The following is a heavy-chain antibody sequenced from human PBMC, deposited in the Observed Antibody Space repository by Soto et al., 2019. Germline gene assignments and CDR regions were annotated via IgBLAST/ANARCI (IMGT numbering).Heavy chain of an antibody. Sequence: GESLKISCKGSGYSFTSYWISWVRQMPGKGLEWMGSIDPSGSYTNYSPSFQGHVTISADKSISTAYLQWSSLKASDTAMYYCASVRAVAGDQRGYYYYYGMDVWGQGTTVTVSS. CDR1: GYSFTSYW. V-gene: IGHV5-10-1*01. CDR3: ASVRAVAGDQRGYYYYYGMDV. J-gene: IGHJ6*02. D-gene: IGHD6-19*01. CDR2: IDPSGSYT.